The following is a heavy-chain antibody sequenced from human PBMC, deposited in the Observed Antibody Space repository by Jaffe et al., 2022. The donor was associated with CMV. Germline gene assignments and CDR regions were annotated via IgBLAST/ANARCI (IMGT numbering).Heavy chain of an antibody. J-gene: IGHJ3*02. D-gene: IGHD1-26*01. Sequence: QLQLQESGPGLVKPSETLSLTCTVSGDSLRSSFYWGWVRQPPGKGLEWVGTVHYDGTTYYNPSLKSRVTISLDTSRNQLSLRLSSVTATDTAVYFCARHRSTRFSRTIVGDAFEIWGQGTMVTVSS. CDR2: VHYDGTT. CDR3: ARHRSTRFSRTIVGDAFEI. V-gene: IGHV4-39*01. CDR1: GDSLRSSFY.